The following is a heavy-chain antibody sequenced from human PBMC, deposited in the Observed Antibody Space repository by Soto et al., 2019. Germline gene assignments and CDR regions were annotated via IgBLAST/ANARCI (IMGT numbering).Heavy chain of an antibody. CDR1: GGSISNYY. D-gene: IGHD3-10*01. Sequence: SETLSLTCIVSGGSISNYYWSWIRQPPGKELEWIGYIYYRGSTNYNPSLKSRVTISVDTSKNQFSLKLSSVTAADTAVYYCARIFPYYYGSGSYYIPVWDYWGQGTLVTVSS. V-gene: IGHV4-59*01. CDR3: ARIFPYYYGSGSYYIPVWDY. CDR2: IYYRGST. J-gene: IGHJ4*02.